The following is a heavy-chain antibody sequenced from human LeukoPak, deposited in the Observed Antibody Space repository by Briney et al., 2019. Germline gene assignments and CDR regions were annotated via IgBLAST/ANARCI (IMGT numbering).Heavy chain of an antibody. CDR2: ISAYNGNT. CDR3: ARPIRGYSYGAPFDY. J-gene: IGHJ4*02. D-gene: IGHD5-18*01. Sequence: ASVNVSCKASGYTFTSYGISWVRQAPGQGLEWMGWISAYNGNTNYAQKLQGRVTMTTDTSTSTAYMELRSLRSDDTAVYYCARPIRGYSYGAPFDYWGQGTLVTVSS. V-gene: IGHV1-18*01. CDR1: GYTFTSYG.